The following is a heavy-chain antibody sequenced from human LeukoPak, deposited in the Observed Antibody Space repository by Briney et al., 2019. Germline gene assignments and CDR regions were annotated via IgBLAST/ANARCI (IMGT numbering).Heavy chain of an antibody. J-gene: IGHJ5*02. CDR1: GGSISSYY. D-gene: IGHD2-15*01. CDR3: AREIVAVVAATGWFDP. CDR2: IYYSGST. V-gene: IGHV4-59*01. Sequence: PSETLSLTGTVSGGSISSYYWSWIRQPPGKGLEWIGYIYYSGSTNYNPSLKSRVTISVDTSKNQFSLKLSSVTAADTAVYYCAREIVAVVAATGWFDPWGQGTLVTVSS.